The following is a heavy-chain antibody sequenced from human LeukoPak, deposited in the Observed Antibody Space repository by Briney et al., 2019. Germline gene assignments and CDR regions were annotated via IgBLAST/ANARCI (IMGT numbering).Heavy chain of an antibody. Sequence: SETLSLTCAVYGGSFSGYYWSWIRQPPGKGLEWIGEINHTGSTNYNPSLKSRVTISVDTSKNQFSLKVNSVTAADTGVYYCARDRSGWYGEDSWGQGTLVIVSS. CDR2: INHTGST. CDR1: GGSFSGYY. CDR3: ARDRSGWYGEDS. J-gene: IGHJ4*02. V-gene: IGHV4-34*01. D-gene: IGHD6-19*01.